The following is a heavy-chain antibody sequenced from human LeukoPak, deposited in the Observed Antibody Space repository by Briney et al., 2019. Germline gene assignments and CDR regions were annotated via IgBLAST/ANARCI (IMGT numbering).Heavy chain of an antibody. CDR1: GGSISSTTYY. D-gene: IGHD3-16*01. CDR2: IYYSGST. Sequence: SGTLSLTCTVSGGSISSTTYYWGWIRRPPGMGLEWIGSIYYSGSTYYNPSLKSRTTVSVDTSKNQFSLKLSSVTAADTAVYYCVRGSTLRHYQYWGQGTLVTVSS. J-gene: IGHJ4*02. V-gene: IGHV4-39*01. CDR3: VRGSTLRHYQY.